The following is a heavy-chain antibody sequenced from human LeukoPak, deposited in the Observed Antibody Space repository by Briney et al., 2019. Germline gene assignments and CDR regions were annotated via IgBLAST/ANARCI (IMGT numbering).Heavy chain of an antibody. J-gene: IGHJ4*02. CDR2: IIPIFGTA. V-gene: IGHV1-69*13. D-gene: IGHD3-22*01. CDR1: GGTFSSYA. CDR3: ARVRDYYDSSGYYWDY. Sequence: SVKVSCKASGGTFSSYAISWVRQAPGQGLEWMGGIIPIFGTANYAQKFQGRVTITADESTSTAYMELSSLRSEDTAVYYCARVRDYYDSSGYYWDYWGQGTLVTVSS.